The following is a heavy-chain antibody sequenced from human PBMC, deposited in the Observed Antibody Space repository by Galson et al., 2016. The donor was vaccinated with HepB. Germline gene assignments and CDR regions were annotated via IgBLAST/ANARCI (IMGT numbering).Heavy chain of an antibody. V-gene: IGHV5-51*01. CDR3: ASTAPTDYYSAAFDV. J-gene: IGHJ3*01. CDR1: GYNFTNYW. Sequence: QSGAEVKKPGESLKISCKGSGYNFTNYWIGWVRQMPGKGLDWMGIIDPGDSDTRSSPSFQGQVTISADQSVSTAYLQWSSLKASDTAIYYCASTAPTDYYSAAFDVWGQGTMVTVSS. CDR2: IDPGDSDT. D-gene: IGHD3-9*01.